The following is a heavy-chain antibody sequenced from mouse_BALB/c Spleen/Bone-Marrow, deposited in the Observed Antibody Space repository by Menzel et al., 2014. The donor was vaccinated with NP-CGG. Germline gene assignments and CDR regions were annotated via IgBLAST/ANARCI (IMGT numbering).Heavy chain of an antibody. CDR3: ANYRYGWYFDV. Sequence: VHLVESGAEFVKPGASVKLSCTASGFNIKDTYMHWVKQRPEQGLEWIGRIDPANGNTKYDPKFQGKATITADTSSNTAYLQLSSLTSEDTAVYYCANYRYGWYFDVWGAGTTVTVSS. D-gene: IGHD2-14*01. J-gene: IGHJ1*01. V-gene: IGHV14-3*02. CDR1: GFNIKDTY. CDR2: IDPANGNT.